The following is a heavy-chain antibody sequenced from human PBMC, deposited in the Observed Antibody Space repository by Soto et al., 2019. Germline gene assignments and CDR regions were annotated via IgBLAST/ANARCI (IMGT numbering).Heavy chain of an antibody. CDR2: IYYSGST. V-gene: IGHV4-59*08. CDR3: ARLVYDSSGYYFHNYYGMDV. CDR1: CGSIGSNY. Sequence: RAETLSLTYTVSCGSIGSNYWSCIRQAPGKGLEWIGYIYYSGSTNYNPSLKSRVTISVDTSKNQFSLKLSSVTAADTAVYYCARLVYDSSGYYFHNYYGMDVWGQGTTVT. D-gene: IGHD3-22*01. J-gene: IGHJ6*02.